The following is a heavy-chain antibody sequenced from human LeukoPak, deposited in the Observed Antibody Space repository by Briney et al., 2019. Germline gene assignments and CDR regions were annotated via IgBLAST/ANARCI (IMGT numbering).Heavy chain of an antibody. CDR1: GFTFSIYG. CDR2: IIYDGSNK. D-gene: IGHD6-13*01. CDR3: AKDPSYTAAGVDY. J-gene: IGHJ4*02. V-gene: IGHV3-30*18. Sequence: GRSLRLSCAASGFTFSIYGMHWVRQAPGKGLEWVAAIIYDGSNKYYADSVKGRFTISRDNSKNTLDLQMSSLRAEDTAVYYCAKDPSYTAAGVDYWGQGTLVTVSS.